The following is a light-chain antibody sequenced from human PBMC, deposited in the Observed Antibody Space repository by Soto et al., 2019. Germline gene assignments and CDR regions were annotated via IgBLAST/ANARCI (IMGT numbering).Light chain of an antibody. CDR3: HQYTGSPFA. J-gene: IGKJ4*01. CDR2: RAS. CDR1: QSVTNNY. Sequence: EILLTQSPGTLSLSPGERATLSCRASQSVTNNYLAWYQHKPGQAPRLLIFRASSRATGIPDRFSGSGYGTDFTLTISRLEPEDFAVYYCHQYTGSPFAFGGGTKVEI. V-gene: IGKV3-20*01.